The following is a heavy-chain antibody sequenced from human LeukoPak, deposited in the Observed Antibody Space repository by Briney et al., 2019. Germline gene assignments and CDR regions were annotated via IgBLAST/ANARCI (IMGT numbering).Heavy chain of an antibody. CDR2: ISSSGSTI. CDR3: ARAFQELPQLYYYYYMDV. Sequence: PGGSLRLSCAASGFTFSSYEMNWVRQAPGKGLEWVSYISSSGSTIYYADSVKGRFTISRDSAKNSLYLQMNSLRAEDTAVYYCARAFQELPQLYYYYYMDVWGKGTTVTVSS. CDR1: GFTFSSYE. V-gene: IGHV3-48*03. D-gene: IGHD6-13*01. J-gene: IGHJ6*03.